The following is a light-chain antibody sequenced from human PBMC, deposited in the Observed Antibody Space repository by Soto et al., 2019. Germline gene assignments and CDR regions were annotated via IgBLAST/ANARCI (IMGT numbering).Light chain of an antibody. CDR3: QHYCNPPT. J-gene: IGKJ4*01. CDR2: DAS. CDR1: QDISNY. V-gene: IGKV1-33*01. Sequence: DIQMTQSPSSLSASVGDRVTITCQASQDISNYLNWYQQKPGKAPKLLLYDASNLETGVPSRFSGRVSGTDFSFSISRLQPEDSATYYCQHYCNPPTFGGGTKVEIK.